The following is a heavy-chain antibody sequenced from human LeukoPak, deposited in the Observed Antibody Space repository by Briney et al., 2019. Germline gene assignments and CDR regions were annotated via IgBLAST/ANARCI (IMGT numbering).Heavy chain of an antibody. CDR3: ARGFPIAAAGIGEYFQH. Sequence: SETLSLTCTVSGGSISSYYWSWIRQPPGKGLEWIGYMYYSGSTNYNPSLRSRVTISVDTSKNQFSLKLSSVTAADTAVYFCARGFPIAAAGIGEYFQHWGQGTLVTVSS. D-gene: IGHD6-13*01. CDR1: GGSISSYY. J-gene: IGHJ1*01. CDR2: MYYSGST. V-gene: IGHV4-59*01.